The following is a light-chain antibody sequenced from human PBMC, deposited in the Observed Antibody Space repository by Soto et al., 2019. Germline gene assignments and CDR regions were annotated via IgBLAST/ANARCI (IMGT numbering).Light chain of an antibody. Sequence: EIVLTQSPGTLSLSPGERATLSCRASQSVSSAYLAWYQHKPGQAPRLLIYGASNRATGIPDRFSGSGSGTDFTLTIRRLEPEDFAVYFCQQYGRSPPFTFGQGTKVEIK. CDR3: QQYGRSPPFT. CDR1: QSVSSAY. J-gene: IGKJ2*01. V-gene: IGKV3-20*01. CDR2: GAS.